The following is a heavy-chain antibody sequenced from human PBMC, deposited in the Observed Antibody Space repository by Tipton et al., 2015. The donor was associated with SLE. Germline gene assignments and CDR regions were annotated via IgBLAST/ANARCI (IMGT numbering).Heavy chain of an antibody. Sequence: QLVQSGAEVKKPGSSVKVSCKASGGTFSNYAISWVRQAPGQGLEWMGGIIPNFDTTNYAQRFQGRVTMTADESTSTAYMELSSLRSEDTAVYYCARSGGVQLLFYRAFDIWGQGTMVTVSS. CDR3: ARSGGVQLLFYRAFDI. J-gene: IGHJ3*02. CDR2: IIPNFDTT. D-gene: IGHD3-3*01. V-gene: IGHV1-69*01. CDR1: GGTFSNYA.